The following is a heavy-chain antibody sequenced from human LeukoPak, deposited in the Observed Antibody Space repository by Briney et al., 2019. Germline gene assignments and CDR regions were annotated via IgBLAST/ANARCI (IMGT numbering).Heavy chain of an antibody. CDR1: GFTFDDYA. J-gene: IGHJ4*02. CDR3: ARDSRWGVTAPRDFDY. CDR2: ISWNSGSI. V-gene: IGHV3-9*01. Sequence: PGGSLRLSCAASGFTFDDYAMHWVRQAPGKGLEWVSGISWNSGSIGYADSVKGRFTISRDNAKNSLYLQMNSLRAEDTAVYYCARDSRWGVTAPRDFDYWGQGPLVTVSS. D-gene: IGHD2-21*02.